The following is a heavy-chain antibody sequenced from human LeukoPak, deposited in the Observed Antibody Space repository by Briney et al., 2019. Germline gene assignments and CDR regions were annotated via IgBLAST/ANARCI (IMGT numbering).Heavy chain of an antibody. CDR1: GFTFSSYA. CDR3: ARVGFSGSYLSSSDY. V-gene: IGHV3-64*01. Sequence: GGSLRLSCAASGFTFSSYAMHWVRQAPGKGLEYVSAISSNGGSTYYANSVKGRFTISRDNSKNTLYLQMGSLRAEDMAVYYCARVGFSGSYLSSSDYWGQGTLVTVSS. D-gene: IGHD1-26*01. CDR2: ISSNGGST. J-gene: IGHJ4*02.